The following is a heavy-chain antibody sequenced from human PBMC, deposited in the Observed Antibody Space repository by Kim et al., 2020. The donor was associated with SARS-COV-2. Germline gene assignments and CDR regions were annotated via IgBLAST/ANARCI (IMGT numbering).Heavy chain of an antibody. Sequence: VKGRFTISRDVSKNRLKLQMNSRKTEDTAVYYCTIRSSVLLWCGDGAFDYWGQGTLVTVSS. CDR3: TIRSSVLLWCGDGAFDY. D-gene: IGHD3-10*01. J-gene: IGHJ4*02. V-gene: IGHV3-15*01.